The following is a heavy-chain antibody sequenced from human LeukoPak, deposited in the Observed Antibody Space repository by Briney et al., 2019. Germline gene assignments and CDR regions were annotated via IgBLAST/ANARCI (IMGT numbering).Heavy chain of an antibody. D-gene: IGHD6-19*01. CDR1: GFTFGSYS. J-gene: IGHJ4*02. V-gene: IGHV3-21*01. CDR2: ISSSSSYI. Sequence: GGSLRLSCAASGFTFGSYSMNWVRQAPGKGLEWVSSISSSSSYIYYADSVKGRFTISRDNAKNSLYLQMNSLRAEDTAVYYCARCALAGNEDYFDYWGQGTLVTVSS. CDR3: ARCALAGNEDYFDY.